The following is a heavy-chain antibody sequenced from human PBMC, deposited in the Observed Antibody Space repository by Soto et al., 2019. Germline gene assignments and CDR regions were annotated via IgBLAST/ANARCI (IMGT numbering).Heavy chain of an antibody. CDR2: INPNSGGT. CDR3: ARVDGWNYVGGFDY. Sequence: QVQLVQSGAEVKKPGASVKVSCKASGYTFTGYYMHWVRQAPGQGLEWMGWINPNSGGTNYAQKFQGWVTMTRDTSIRTAYMELSRLRSDDTAVYYCARVDGWNYVGGFDYWGQGTLVTVYS. V-gene: IGHV1-2*04. D-gene: IGHD1-7*01. CDR1: GYTFTGYY. J-gene: IGHJ4*02.